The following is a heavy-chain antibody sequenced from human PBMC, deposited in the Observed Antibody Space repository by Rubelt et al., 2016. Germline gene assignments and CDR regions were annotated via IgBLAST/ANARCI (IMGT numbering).Heavy chain of an antibody. V-gene: IGHV4-59*08. D-gene: IGHD3-3*01. Sequence: QVQLQESGPGLVKPSETLSLTCTVSGGSISSYYWSWIRQPPGKGLEWIGYIYYSWSTNNNPSLTRRVTISVDTSRNQFSLKLSSVTAADTDVYYCARQLEWLFQYYYYGMDVWGQGTTVTVSS. CDR1: GGSISSYY. CDR3: ARQLEWLFQYYYYGMDV. CDR2: IYYSWST. J-gene: IGHJ6*02.